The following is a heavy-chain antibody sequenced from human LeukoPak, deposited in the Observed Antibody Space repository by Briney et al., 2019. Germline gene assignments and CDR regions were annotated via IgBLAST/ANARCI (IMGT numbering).Heavy chain of an antibody. CDR3: ARDLGWSPGARHLASDY. V-gene: IGHV4-59*12. Sequence: SETLSLTCTVSGGSISSYYWSWIRQPPGKGLEWIGYIYYSGSTYYNPSLKSRVTISVDTSKNQFSLKLSSVTAADTAVYYCARDLGWSPGARHLASDYWGQGTLVTVSS. CDR1: GGSISSYY. CDR2: IYYSGST. D-gene: IGHD1-26*01. J-gene: IGHJ4*02.